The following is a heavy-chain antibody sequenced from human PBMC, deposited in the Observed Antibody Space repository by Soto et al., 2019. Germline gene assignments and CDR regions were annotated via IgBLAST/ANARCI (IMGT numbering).Heavy chain of an antibody. Sequence: GESLKISCMASGYRFANYWIGWVRQMPGKGLELMGIIYPDDSDTRYSPSFQGQVTISADKSITTAYLQWSSLKASDTAMYYCARFPSGRDPNWFDPWGKGTLLTVSS. V-gene: IGHV5-51*01. D-gene: IGHD1-26*01. CDR3: ARFPSGRDPNWFDP. J-gene: IGHJ5*02. CDR2: IYPDDSDT. CDR1: GYRFANYW.